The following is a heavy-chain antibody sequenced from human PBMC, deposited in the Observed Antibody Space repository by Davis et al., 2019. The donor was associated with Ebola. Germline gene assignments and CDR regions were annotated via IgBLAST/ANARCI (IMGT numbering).Heavy chain of an antibody. J-gene: IGHJ6*02. V-gene: IGHV4-34*01. Sequence: MPSETLSLTCAVYGGSFTDYFWSWIRQPPGKGLEWIGETSHHPDYTNYSPSFGGRVTMSVDTSTNQFSLRLSSVTASDTAVYYCARPHYGDYSLLFSSGMDVWGQGTTVTVSS. CDR2: TSHHPDYT. CDR3: ARPHYGDYSLLFSSGMDV. D-gene: IGHD4-17*01. CDR1: GGSFTDYF.